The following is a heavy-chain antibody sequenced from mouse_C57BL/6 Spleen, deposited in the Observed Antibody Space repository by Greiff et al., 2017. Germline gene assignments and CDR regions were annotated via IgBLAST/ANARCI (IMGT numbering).Heavy chain of an antibody. D-gene: IGHD1-1*01. CDR3: ARSYYYGSYWYFDV. CDR2: INPSNGGT. CDR1: GYTFTSYW. J-gene: IGHJ1*03. V-gene: IGHV1-53*01. Sequence: VQLQQSGTELVKPGASVKLSCKASGYTFTSYWMHWVKQRPGQGLEWIGNINPSNGGTNYNEKFKSKATLTVDKSSSTAYMQLSSLTSEDSAVYYCARSYYYGSYWYFDVWGTGTTVTVSS.